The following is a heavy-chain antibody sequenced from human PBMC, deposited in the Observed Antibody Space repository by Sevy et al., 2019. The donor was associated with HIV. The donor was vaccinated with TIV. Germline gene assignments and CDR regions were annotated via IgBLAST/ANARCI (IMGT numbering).Heavy chain of an antibody. D-gene: IGHD3-16*01. CDR2: LPYDGSKE. V-gene: IGHV3-30*02. J-gene: IGHJ4*02. CDR3: AKERRHMVTFGAGTFDY. CDR1: GFRFSSYG. Sequence: GGSLRLSCAASGFRFSSYGMSWVRQAPGKGLEWVAFLPYDGSKEDFTASVKGRFTISRDNSKNTLYLQMNSLRPEDTALYYCAKERRHMVTFGAGTFDYWGLGTLVTVSS.